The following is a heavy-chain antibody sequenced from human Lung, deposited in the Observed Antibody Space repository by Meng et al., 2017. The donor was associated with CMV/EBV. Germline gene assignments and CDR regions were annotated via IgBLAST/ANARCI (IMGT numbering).Heavy chain of an antibody. CDR3: ARNSLDYDAFDI. D-gene: IGHD3-9*01. J-gene: IGHJ3*02. CDR2: IYSGGDT. V-gene: IGHV3-53*01. CDR1: GFTVTSNS. Sequence: GGSXRLXXAASGFTVTSNSMTWVRQAPGKGLECVSVIYSGGDTKYANSVKGRFTISSDNSKNTLFLQMNYLKPGDTAVYYCARNSLDYDAFDIWGQGTMVTVSS.